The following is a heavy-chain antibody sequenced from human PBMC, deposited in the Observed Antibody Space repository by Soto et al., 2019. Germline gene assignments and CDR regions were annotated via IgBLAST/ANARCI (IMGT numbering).Heavy chain of an antibody. J-gene: IGHJ4*02. D-gene: IGHD3-10*01. Sequence: ASVKVSCKASGYTFTGYYMHWVRQAPGQGLEWMGWINPNSGGTNYAQKFQGWVTMTRDTSISTAYMELSRLRSDDTAVYYCARSSITMVRGAPDYWGQGTLVTVSS. CDR1: GYTFTGYY. V-gene: IGHV1-2*04. CDR3: ARSSITMVRGAPDY. CDR2: INPNSGGT.